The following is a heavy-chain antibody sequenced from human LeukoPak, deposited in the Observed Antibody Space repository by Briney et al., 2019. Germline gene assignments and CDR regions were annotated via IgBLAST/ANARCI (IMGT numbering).Heavy chain of an antibody. D-gene: IGHD5-18*01. V-gene: IGHV1-69*10. J-gene: IGHJ3*02. CDR1: GGTFISYA. CDR3: ARDPGYSYGYHAFDI. Sequence: SVRVSSKASGGTFISYAISWVRQAPGLGLGWMGRIIPILGIANYAQKFQGRVTITADKSTSTAYMELSSLRSEDTAVYYCARDPGYSYGYHAFDIWGQGTMVTVPS. CDR2: IIPILGIA.